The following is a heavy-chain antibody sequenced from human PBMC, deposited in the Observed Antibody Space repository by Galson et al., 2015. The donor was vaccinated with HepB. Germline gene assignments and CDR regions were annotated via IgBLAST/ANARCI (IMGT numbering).Heavy chain of an antibody. D-gene: IGHD6-13*01. V-gene: IGHV5-10-1*01. J-gene: IGHJ4*02. CDR2: IDPSDSYT. CDR3: AKVKYSSSWYGFGYFDY. Sequence: QSGAEVKKPGESLRISCKGSGYSFTSYWISWVRQMPGKGLEWMGRIDPSDSYTNYSPSFQGHVTISADKSISTAYLQWSSLKASDTAMYYCAKVKYSSSWYGFGYFDYWGQGTLVTVSS. CDR1: GYSFTSYW.